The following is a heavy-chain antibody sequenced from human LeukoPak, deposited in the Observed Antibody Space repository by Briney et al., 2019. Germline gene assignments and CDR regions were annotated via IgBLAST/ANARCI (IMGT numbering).Heavy chain of an antibody. V-gene: IGHV4-39*01. CDR3: ARVFSSADYRAGQD. J-gene: IGHJ4*02. D-gene: IGHD3-22*01. CDR1: GGSISSSSYY. Sequence: SETLSLTCTVSGGSISSSSYYWGWIRQPPGKGLEWIGSIYYSGSTYYNPSLKSRVTISVDTSKNQFSLKLRSVTAADTAVYYCARVFSSADYRAGQDWSQGTRVTVSS. CDR2: IYYSGST.